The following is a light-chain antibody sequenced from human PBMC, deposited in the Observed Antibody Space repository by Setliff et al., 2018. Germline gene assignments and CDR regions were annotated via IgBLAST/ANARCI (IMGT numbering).Light chain of an antibody. J-gene: IGLJ1*01. Sequence: QSVLTQPPSASGSPGQSVTISCTGTSSDVGGYNYVSWYQQHPGKAPKLMIYEVSKRPSGVPDRFSGSKSGNTASLTVSGLQADDEADYHCSSYTRSNTYVFGGGTKATVL. CDR2: EVS. CDR3: SSYTRSNTYV. V-gene: IGLV2-8*01. CDR1: SSDVGGYNY.